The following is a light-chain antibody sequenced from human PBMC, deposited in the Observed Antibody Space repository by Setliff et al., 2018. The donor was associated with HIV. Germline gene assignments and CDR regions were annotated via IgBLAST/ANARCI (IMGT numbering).Light chain of an antibody. CDR3: NSYTSSDTYV. V-gene: IGLV2-14*03. Sequence: QSMLTQPASVSGSPGQSITISCNGTSNDIGSYNYVSWYQQHPGKAPKLVIYDVAQRPSGGSSRFSGSKSGDTASLTISGLQTEDEADYYCNSYTSSDTYVFGTGTKVTVL. J-gene: IGLJ1*01. CDR2: DVA. CDR1: SNDIGSYNY.